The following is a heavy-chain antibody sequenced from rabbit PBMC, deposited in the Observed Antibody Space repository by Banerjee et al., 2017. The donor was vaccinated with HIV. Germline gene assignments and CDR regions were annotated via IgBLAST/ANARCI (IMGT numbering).Heavy chain of an antibody. CDR3: VRLATMTMVMSTRLDL. D-gene: IGHD2-1*01. Sequence: VESGGGLVKPGASLTLTCKASGFSFSSGYYMCWVRQAPGKGLEWIGCINSSSRNVVYASWATGRFTISSHNAQNTLYLQLNSLTAADTATYFCVRLATMTMVMSTRLDLWAQGPWSPS. J-gene: IGHJ3*01. V-gene: IGHV1S40*01. CDR2: INSSSRNV. CDR1: GFSFSSGYY.